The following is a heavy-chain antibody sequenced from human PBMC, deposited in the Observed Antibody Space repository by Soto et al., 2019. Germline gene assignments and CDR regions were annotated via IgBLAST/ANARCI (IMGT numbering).Heavy chain of an antibody. Sequence: QVQLVQSGAEVKKPGSSVKVSCKASGGTFSSYAITWVRQAPGQGLEWMGGIIPIFGTANYAQKFQGRVTITAEESTSTAYMELSSMRSEDTAVYYCARDRGPGSGYSPYWFDPWGQGTLVTVSS. CDR2: IIPIFGTA. D-gene: IGHD3-22*01. V-gene: IGHV1-69*12. CDR3: ARDRGPGSGYSPYWFDP. CDR1: GGTFSSYA. J-gene: IGHJ5*02.